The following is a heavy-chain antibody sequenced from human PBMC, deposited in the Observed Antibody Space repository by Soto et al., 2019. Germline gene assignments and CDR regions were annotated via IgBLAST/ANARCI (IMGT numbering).Heavy chain of an antibody. CDR3: AKETSAYEIDY. V-gene: IGHV3-30-3*01. CDR1: GFIFSGDA. D-gene: IGHD5-12*01. Sequence: QVQLVEAGGGVVQPGRSLRLSCAAPGFIFSGDAMHWVRQSPGTGLEWVAVISYDGNTKYYADSVKGRFTVSRDNSKNTLYVQMNNLSAEDTAMYYCAKETSAYEIDYWGQGTLVNVSS. J-gene: IGHJ4*02. CDR2: ISYDGNTK.